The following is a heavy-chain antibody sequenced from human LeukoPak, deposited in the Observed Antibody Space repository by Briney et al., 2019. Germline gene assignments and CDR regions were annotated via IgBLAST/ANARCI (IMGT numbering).Heavy chain of an antibody. V-gene: IGHV1-69*06. Sequence: SVKVSCKASGYTFTSYGISWVRQAPGQGLEWMGGIIPIFGTANYAQKFQGRVTITADKSTSTAHMELSSLRSEDTAVYYCASGDCSSTSCDLLYYYYYMDVWGKGTTVTVSS. D-gene: IGHD2-2*01. CDR2: IIPIFGTA. J-gene: IGHJ6*03. CDR3: ASGDCSSTSCDLLYYYYYMDV. CDR1: GYTFTSYG.